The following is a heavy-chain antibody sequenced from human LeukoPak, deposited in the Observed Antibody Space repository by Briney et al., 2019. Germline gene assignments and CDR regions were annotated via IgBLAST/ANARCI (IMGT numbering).Heavy chain of an antibody. CDR3: ATHDSTKGLDY. V-gene: IGHV3-33*01. CDR1: RFTFRSYG. CDR2: IWYDGSNK. D-gene: IGHD2-15*01. J-gene: IGHJ4*02. Sequence: PGGSLRLSCAASRFTFRSYGMHWVRQAPGKGLEWVPIIWYDGSNKYYADSVKGRFTISRDNSRNTLYLQMSSLRAEDTAVYYCATHDSTKGLDYWGQGTQVTVSS.